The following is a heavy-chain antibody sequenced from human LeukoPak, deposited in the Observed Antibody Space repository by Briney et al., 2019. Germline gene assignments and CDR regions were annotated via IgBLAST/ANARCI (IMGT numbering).Heavy chain of an antibody. V-gene: IGHV3-73*01. CDR3: TRPAYCGGDCYFSFDP. J-gene: IGHJ5*02. D-gene: IGHD2-21*02. Sequence: GGSLRLSCVVTGFDFSGSAFHWVRQASGKGLVWIGRIRSKANNYATGYIASVKGRFFISRDDSKNTVYLQMNALKTEDTAVYYCTRPAYCGGDCYFSFDPWGQGTLVTVSS. CDR2: IRSKANNYAT. CDR1: GFDFSGSA.